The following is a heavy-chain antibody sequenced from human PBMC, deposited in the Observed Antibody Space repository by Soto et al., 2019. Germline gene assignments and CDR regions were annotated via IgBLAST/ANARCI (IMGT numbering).Heavy chain of an antibody. Sequence: QVQLVQSGAEVKKPGSSVKVSCKASGGTFSNYAISWVRQAPGEGLEWMGGIIPIFGTANYAQKFQVRVTITADESTSTAYMELSSLRSDDTAVYYCASPTGKLDYWGQGTLVTVSS. V-gene: IGHV1-69*01. CDR2: IIPIFGTA. CDR3: ASPTGKLDY. CDR1: GGTFSNYA. J-gene: IGHJ4*02. D-gene: IGHD2-8*02.